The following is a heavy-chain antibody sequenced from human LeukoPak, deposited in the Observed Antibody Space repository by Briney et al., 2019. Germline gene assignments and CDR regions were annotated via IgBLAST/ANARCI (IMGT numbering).Heavy chain of an antibody. J-gene: IGHJ4*02. CDR1: GYTFTGHY. D-gene: IGHD1-26*01. V-gene: IGHV1-2*02. Sequence: ASVKVSCKASGYTFTGHYMHWVRQAPGQGLEWMGWINPNSGGTNYAQKFQGRVTMTRDTSISTAYMELSRLRSDDTAVYYCARDRELLPHFDYWGQGTLVTVSS. CDR2: INPNSGGT. CDR3: ARDRELLPHFDY.